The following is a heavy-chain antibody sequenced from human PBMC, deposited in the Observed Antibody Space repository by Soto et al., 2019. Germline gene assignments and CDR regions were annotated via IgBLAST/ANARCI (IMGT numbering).Heavy chain of an antibody. V-gene: IGHV3-33*01. J-gene: IGHJ4*02. Sequence: VQLVESGGGVVQPGRSLRLSCAASGFTFSSYGMHWVRQAPGKGLEWVAVIWYDGSNKYYADSVKGRFTISRDNSKNTLYLQMNSLRAEDTAVYYCARNSRVVAAYFDYWGQGTLVTVSS. CDR3: ARNSRVVAAYFDY. D-gene: IGHD2-15*01. CDR2: IWYDGSNK. CDR1: GFTFSSYG.